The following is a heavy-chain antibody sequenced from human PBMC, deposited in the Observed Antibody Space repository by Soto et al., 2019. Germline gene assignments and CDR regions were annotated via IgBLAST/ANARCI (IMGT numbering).Heavy chain of an antibody. D-gene: IGHD3-3*01. CDR3: ARHRNRFLGLQGYFHY. V-gene: IGHV4-39*01. J-gene: IGHJ4*02. Sequence: SETLSLTCTVSGGSISSASYYWGWIRQPPGKGLEWIASIFYDGRTYYTPSLKSRVTLSLDTSKNQFSLKLSSVTAADTAVYFCARHRNRFLGLQGYFHYWGQGSLVTSPQ. CDR2: IFYDGRT. CDR1: GGSISSASYY.